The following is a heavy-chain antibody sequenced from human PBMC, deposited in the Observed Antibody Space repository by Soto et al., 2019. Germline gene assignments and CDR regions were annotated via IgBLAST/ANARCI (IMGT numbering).Heavy chain of an antibody. CDR3: AKDEAPRGGSYFDY. Sequence: PGGSLRLSCAASGFTFSSYATSWVRQAPGKGLDWVSAISGGGGSTFYADSVKGRFTISRDNSKNTLYLQMNSLRAEDTAVYYCAKDEAPRGGSYFDYWGRGTLVTVSS. J-gene: IGHJ4*02. D-gene: IGHD3-10*01. CDR2: ISGGGGST. V-gene: IGHV3-23*01. CDR1: GFTFSSYA.